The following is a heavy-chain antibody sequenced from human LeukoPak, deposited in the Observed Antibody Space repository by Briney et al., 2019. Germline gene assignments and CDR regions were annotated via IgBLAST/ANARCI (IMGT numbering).Heavy chain of an antibody. CDR1: GFTFSSYA. CDR3: AKGVVITYYFDY. CDR2: ISYDGSNK. J-gene: IGHJ4*02. Sequence: GRSLRLSCAASGFTFSSYAMHWVRQAPGKGLEWVAVISYDGSNKYYADSVKGRFTISRDNSKNTLYLQMNSLRAEDTAVHYCAKGVVITYYFDYWGQGTLVTVSS. D-gene: IGHD3-22*01. V-gene: IGHV3-30*04.